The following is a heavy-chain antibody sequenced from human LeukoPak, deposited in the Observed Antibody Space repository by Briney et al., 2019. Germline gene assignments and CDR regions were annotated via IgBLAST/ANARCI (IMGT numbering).Heavy chain of an antibody. D-gene: IGHD3-3*01. CDR2: IKQDGSEK. CDR1: GFTFSSYW. J-gene: IGHJ4*02. CDR3: ARVLYDFWSGLHYFDY. V-gene: IGHV3-7*01. Sequence: GGSLRLSCAASGFTFSSYWMSWVRQASGKGLEWVANIKQDGSEKYYVDSVKGRFTISRDNAKNSLYLQMNSLRAEDTAVYYCARVLYDFWSGLHYFDYWGQGTLVTVSS.